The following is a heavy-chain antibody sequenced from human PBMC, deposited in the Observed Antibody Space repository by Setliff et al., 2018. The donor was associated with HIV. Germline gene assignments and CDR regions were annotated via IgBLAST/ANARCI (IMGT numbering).Heavy chain of an antibody. V-gene: IGHV4-59*01. CDR2: ISDIGDT. Sequence: SETLSLTCTVSGASINSYYWSWIRQPPGKGLEWMGFISDIGDTKYNPSLRSRVTKSIDTSKNQFSLKLTSVTATDTAIYYCASANWNYLGYWFDPWGQGTPVTVSS. CDR3: ASANWNYLGYWFDP. CDR1: GASINSYY. J-gene: IGHJ5*02. D-gene: IGHD1-7*01.